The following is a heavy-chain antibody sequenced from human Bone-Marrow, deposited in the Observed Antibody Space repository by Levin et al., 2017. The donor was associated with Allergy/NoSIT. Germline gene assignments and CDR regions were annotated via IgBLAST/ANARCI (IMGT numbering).Heavy chain of an antibody. V-gene: IGHV3-49*04. CDR2: IRSKADGGST. Sequence: GESLKISCATSGFTFGDYALSWVRQAPGKGLEWIGIIRSKADGGSTAYAASVRGRFTISRDDSKRIAHLQMNSLKTEDTAVYYCSTGAVWGKGTTVTVSS. CDR3: STGAV. J-gene: IGHJ6*04. CDR1: GFTFGDYA. D-gene: IGHD3-10*01.